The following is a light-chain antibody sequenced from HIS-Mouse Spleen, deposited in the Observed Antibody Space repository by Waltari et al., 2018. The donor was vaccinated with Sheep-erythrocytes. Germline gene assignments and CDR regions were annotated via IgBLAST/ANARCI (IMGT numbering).Light chain of an antibody. V-gene: IGLV2-23*01. J-gene: IGLJ3*02. Sequence: QSALTQPASVSGSPGQSITISCTGTSSDVGSYNLVSWYQQHPAKAPKLMIYEGSKRPSGVSNRFSGPKSGNTASLTISGLQAEDEADYYCCSYAGSSTPWVFGGGTKLTVL. CDR2: EGS. CDR1: SSDVGSYNL. CDR3: CSYAGSSTPWV.